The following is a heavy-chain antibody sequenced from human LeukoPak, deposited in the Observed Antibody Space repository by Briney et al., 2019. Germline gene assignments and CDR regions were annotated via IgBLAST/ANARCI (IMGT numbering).Heavy chain of an antibody. CDR2: ISSGSSYI. J-gene: IGHJ3*02. CDR1: GFTFSSYS. D-gene: IGHD6-13*01. Sequence: GGSLRLSCAASGFTFSSYSMNWVRQAPGKGLEWVSSISSGSSYIYYADSVKGRFTISRDNAKNSLYLQMNSLRAEDTAVYYCARGGIAAATGYAFDIWGQGTMVTVSS. V-gene: IGHV3-21*01. CDR3: ARGGIAAATGYAFDI.